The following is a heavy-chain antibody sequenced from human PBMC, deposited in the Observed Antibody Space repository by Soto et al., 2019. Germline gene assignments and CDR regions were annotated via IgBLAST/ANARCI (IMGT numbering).Heavy chain of an antibody. Sequence: GGSLRPSCEASVFSVSDNYMTWVRQAPGKGLEWVSVIDTAGRTNYAESVKGRFTISRDNAKNTLHLQMNSPRAEDTAVYYCAKHLHIVVRFSPLFSFYGLDVWGQGTTVTVSS. V-gene: IGHV3-66*04. D-gene: IGHD2-2*01. CDR2: IDTAGRT. CDR3: AKHLHIVVRFSPLFSFYGLDV. J-gene: IGHJ6*02. CDR1: VFSVSDNY.